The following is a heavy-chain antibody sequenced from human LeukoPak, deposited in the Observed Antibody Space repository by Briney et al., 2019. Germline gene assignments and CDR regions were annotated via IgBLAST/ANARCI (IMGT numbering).Heavy chain of an antibody. CDR1: GFTFSSYA. D-gene: IGHD6-19*01. Sequence: GXSLRLSCAASGFTFSSYAMSWVRQAPGKGLEWVSAISGSGGSTYYADSVKGRFTISRDNSKNTLYLQMNSLRAEDTAVYYCAKVLAESGFSSGWSRGFDYWGQGTLVTVSS. V-gene: IGHV3-23*01. J-gene: IGHJ4*02. CDR3: AKVLAESGFSSGWSRGFDY. CDR2: ISGSGGST.